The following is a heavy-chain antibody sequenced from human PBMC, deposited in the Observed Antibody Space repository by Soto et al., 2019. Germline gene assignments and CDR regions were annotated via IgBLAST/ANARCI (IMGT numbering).Heavy chain of an antibody. CDR1: GGTFSSYS. CDR2: IIPIFGTA. V-gene: IGHV1-69*13. CDR3: ARGFQPYYYYGMDV. Sequence: SVKVSCKASGGTFSSYSISWVRQAPGQGLEWMGGIIPIFGTANYAQKFQGRVTITADESTSTAYMELSSLRSEDTAVYYCARGFQPYYYYGMDVWGQGTTVTVSS. D-gene: IGHD2-21*01. J-gene: IGHJ6*02.